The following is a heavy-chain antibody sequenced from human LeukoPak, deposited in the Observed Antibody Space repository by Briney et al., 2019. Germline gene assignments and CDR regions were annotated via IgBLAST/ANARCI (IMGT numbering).Heavy chain of an antibody. J-gene: IGHJ4*02. CDR2: IYTSGST. V-gene: IGHV4-4*07. Sequence: PSETLSLTCTVSGGSISSYYWSWIRRPAGKGLEWIGRIYTSGSTNYNPSLKSRVTMSVDTSKNQFSLKLSSVTAADTAVYYCARDALGYCSSTSCYRPLYYWGQGTLVTVSS. CDR3: ARDALGYCSSTSCYRPLYY. CDR1: GGSISSYY. D-gene: IGHD2-2*02.